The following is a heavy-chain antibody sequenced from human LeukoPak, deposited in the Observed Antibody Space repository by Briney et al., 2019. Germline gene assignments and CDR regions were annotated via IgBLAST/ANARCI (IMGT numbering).Heavy chain of an antibody. V-gene: IGHV3-48*04. CDR2: ISTSSTTI. J-gene: IGHJ4*02. Sequence: GGSLRLSCAASGFTFTAYSMNWVHQVPGKGLEWLSYISTSSTTIYYADSVKGRFTISRDNAKNSLYLQMNSLRAEDTAIYYCATRIDYWGQGTLVTVSS. CDR1: GFTFTAYS. CDR3: ATRIDY.